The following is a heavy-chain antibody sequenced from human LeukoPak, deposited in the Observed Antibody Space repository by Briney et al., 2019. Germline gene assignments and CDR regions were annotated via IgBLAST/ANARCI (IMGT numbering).Heavy chain of an antibody. Sequence: PGGSLRLSCAASGFTLSGYEMNWVRQAPGKGLEWVSYISSSGKTKFYADSVKGRFTISRDNAKNSLYLQMNSLRAEDTAVYYCVRGWAGWFDPWGQGTLVTVSS. V-gene: IGHV3-48*03. D-gene: IGHD3-10*01. CDR2: ISSSGKTK. J-gene: IGHJ5*02. CDR3: VRGWAGWFDP. CDR1: GFTLSGYE.